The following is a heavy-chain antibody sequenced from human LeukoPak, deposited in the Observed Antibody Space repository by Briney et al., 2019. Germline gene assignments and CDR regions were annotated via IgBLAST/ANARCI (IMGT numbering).Heavy chain of an antibody. CDR3: ANGGAYCGADCYLPAFDY. J-gene: IGHJ4*02. CDR1: GGSFSGYY. D-gene: IGHD2-21*02. CDR2: IYYSGST. V-gene: IGHV4-31*11. Sequence: SETLSLTCAVYGGSFSGYYWSWIRQHPGKGLEWIGYIYYSGSTYYNPSLRSRVTISVDTSKNQFSLKLSSVTGADTAVYYCANGGAYCGADCYLPAFDYWGQGTLVTVSS.